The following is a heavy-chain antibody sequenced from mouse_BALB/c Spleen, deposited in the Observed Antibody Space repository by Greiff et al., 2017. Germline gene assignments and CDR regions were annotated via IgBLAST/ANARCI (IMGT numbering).Heavy chain of an antibody. CDR1: GFTFSSFG. V-gene: IGHV5-17*02. CDR3: ARDDGFHYAMDY. J-gene: IGHJ4*01. D-gene: IGHD2-3*01. Sequence: EVKLQESGGGLVQPGGSRKLSCAASGFTFSSFGMHWVRQAPEKGLEWVAYISIGSSTIYYADTVKGRFTITRDNPKNTLFLQMTSLRSEDEAMYYCARDDGFHYAMDYWGQGTSVTVSS. CDR2: ISIGSSTI.